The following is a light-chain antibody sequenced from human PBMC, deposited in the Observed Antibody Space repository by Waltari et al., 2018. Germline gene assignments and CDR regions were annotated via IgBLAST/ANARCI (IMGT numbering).Light chain of an antibody. V-gene: IGLV2-14*03. CDR3: SSFTSSSTLV. Sequence: QSALTQPASVSGSPGQSITISCIGTSNAVGGYDYVSWYPQHPGKPPKLMIYDVTNRPSGVSDRFSGSKSGNTASLTISGLQAEDEADYYCSSFTSSSTLVFGGGTELTVL. CDR2: DVT. CDR1: SNAVGGYDY. J-gene: IGLJ2*01.